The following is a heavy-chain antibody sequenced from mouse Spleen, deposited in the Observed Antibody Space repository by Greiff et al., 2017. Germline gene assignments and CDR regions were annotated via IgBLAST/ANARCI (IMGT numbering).Heavy chain of an antibody. J-gene: IGHJ2*01. CDR1: GFTFSDYY. CDR2: INYDGSST. CDR3: ARAHYDGSPYYFDY. V-gene: IGHV5-16*01. Sequence: EVKLVESEGGLVQPGSSMKLSCTASGFTFSDYYMAWVRQVPEKGLEWVANINYDGSSTYYLDSLKSRFIISRDNAKNILYLQMSSLKSEDTATYYCARAHYDGSPYYFDYWGQGTTLTVSS. D-gene: IGHD1-1*01.